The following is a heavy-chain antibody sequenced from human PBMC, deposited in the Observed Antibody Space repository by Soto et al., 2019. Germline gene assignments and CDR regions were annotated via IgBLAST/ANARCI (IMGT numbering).Heavy chain of an antibody. Sequence: EVQLVESGGGLVKPGGSLRLSCAASGFTFRSYTMNWVRQAQGKRLEWVSSISSSRSYIYYADSVKGRFTISRDNAKKSLYLQMSSLRAEDTAVSYCARGRYYARSGYQGQYFDLWGRGTLVTVCS. CDR2: ISSSRSYI. V-gene: IGHV3-21*01. CDR1: GFTFRSYT. D-gene: IGHD3-22*01. CDR3: ARGRYYARSGYQGQYFDL. J-gene: IGHJ2*01.